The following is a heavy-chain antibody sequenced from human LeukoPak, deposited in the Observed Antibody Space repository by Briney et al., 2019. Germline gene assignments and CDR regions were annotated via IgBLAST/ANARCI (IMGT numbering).Heavy chain of an antibody. J-gene: IGHJ3*02. V-gene: IGHV4-39*01. CDR3: PRHVGAVAGTGSFDI. CDR1: GGSISSSSYY. CDR2: IYYSGST. D-gene: IGHD3/OR15-3a*01. Sequence: SETLSLTCTVSGGSISSSSYYWGWIRQPPGKGQEWIGSIYYSGSTYYSPSFKTRVTMSVDTSKNQLSLKLSSVTAADTALSSCPRHVGAVAGTGSFDIWGQGTKVTVSS.